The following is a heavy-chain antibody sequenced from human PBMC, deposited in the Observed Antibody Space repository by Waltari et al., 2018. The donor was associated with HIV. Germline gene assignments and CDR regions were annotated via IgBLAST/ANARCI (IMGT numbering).Heavy chain of an antibody. CDR3: AKDKGYSSSWNFDY. D-gene: IGHD6-13*01. CDR2: MSSSSSTS. Sequence: EVQLVESGGGLGQPGGSLRLSCATSGFSFGSFRMNWVRQAPGEGLEWRAYMSSSSSTSYYADAVRGRFTVSRDNAKKSLYLQMNSLRAEDTAVYYCAKDKGYSSSWNFDYWGQGTLVTVSS. CDR1: GFSFGSFR. V-gene: IGHV3-48*01. J-gene: IGHJ4*02.